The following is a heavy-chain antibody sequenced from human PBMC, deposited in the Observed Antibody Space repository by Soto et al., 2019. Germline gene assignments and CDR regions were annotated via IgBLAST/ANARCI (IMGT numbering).Heavy chain of an antibody. CDR1: GFTFSSYG. CDR2: IWYDGSNK. J-gene: IGHJ4*02. CDR3: ARDADIAAAGLSFDY. D-gene: IGHD6-13*01. Sequence: QPGGSLRLSCAASGFTFSSYGMHWVRQAPGKGLEWVAVIWYDGSNKYYADSVKGRFTISRDNSKNTLYLQMNSLRAEDTAVYYCARDADIAAAGLSFDYWGQGTLVTVSS. V-gene: IGHV3-33*01.